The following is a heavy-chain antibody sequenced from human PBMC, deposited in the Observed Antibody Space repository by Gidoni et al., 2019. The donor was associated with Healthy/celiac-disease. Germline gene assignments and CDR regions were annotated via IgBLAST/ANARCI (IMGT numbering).Heavy chain of an antibody. CDR1: GGSFCGYY. D-gene: IGHD1-1*01. CDR2: INHSGST. V-gene: IGHV4-34*01. Sequence: QAQLQQWGAGLLKPSATLSLTCAVYGGSFCGYYWSWIRQPPGQGLVWIGEINHSGSTNYNPSLKSRVTISVDTSKNQFSLKLSSVTAADTAVYYCARGRAHWNGGYYYGMDVWGQGTTVTVSS. CDR3: ARGRAHWNGGYYYGMDV. J-gene: IGHJ6*02.